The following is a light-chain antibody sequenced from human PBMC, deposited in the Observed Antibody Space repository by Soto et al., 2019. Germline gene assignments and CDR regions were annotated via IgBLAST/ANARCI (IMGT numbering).Light chain of an antibody. CDR1: SSDVGGFNH. J-gene: IGLJ1*01. Sequence: QSVLTQPASVSGSPGQSITISCTGTSSDVGGFNHVSWYQQHPGKAPKLMIYEVSNRPSGVSNRFSGSKSGNTASLTISGLQAEDEADYYCTSYTSTSNPFVFGTGTKVTVL. V-gene: IGLV2-14*01. CDR2: EVS. CDR3: TSYTSTSNPFV.